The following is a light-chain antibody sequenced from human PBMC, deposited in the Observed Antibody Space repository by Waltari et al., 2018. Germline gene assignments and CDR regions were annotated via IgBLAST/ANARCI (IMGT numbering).Light chain of an antibody. V-gene: IGKV1-5*03. CDR2: KAS. J-gene: IGKJ4*01. CDR1: QSISVW. Sequence: DIQMTQSPSPLSASVRDRVTITCLASQSISVWLAWNQQKPGRAPTLLLYKASTLESGVPSRCSGSGSDREFTLTISSLQPDDSATYYCHQYNNYPLTFGGGTKVEV. CDR3: HQYNNYPLT.